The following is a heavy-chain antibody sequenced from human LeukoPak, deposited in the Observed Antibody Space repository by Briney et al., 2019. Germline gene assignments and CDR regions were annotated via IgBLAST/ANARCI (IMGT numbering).Heavy chain of an antibody. CDR3: AREINYYYYYYMDV. J-gene: IGHJ6*03. V-gene: IGHV1-2*02. Sequence: ASVKVSCKASGYTFTGYYMHWVRQAPGQGLEWMGWINPNSGGTNYAQKFQGRVTMTRNTSISTAYMELSSLRSEDTAVYYCAREINYYYYYYMDVWGKGTTVTISS. CDR1: GYTFTGYY. CDR2: INPNSGGT.